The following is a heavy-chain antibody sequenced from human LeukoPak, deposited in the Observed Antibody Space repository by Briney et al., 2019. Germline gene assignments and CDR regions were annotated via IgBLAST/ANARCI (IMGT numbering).Heavy chain of an antibody. CDR2: INLDGSEK. V-gene: IGHV3-7*01. Sequence: GGSLRLSCTASGFTFSSHWMSWARQAPGKGLEWVANINLDGSEKNYVDSVKGRFTISRDNARKSLYLQMNSLRAEDTAVYYCARDPLALHYYYYMDVWGIGTTVTVSS. J-gene: IGHJ6*03. CDR3: ARDPLALHYYYYMDV. CDR1: GFTFSSHW.